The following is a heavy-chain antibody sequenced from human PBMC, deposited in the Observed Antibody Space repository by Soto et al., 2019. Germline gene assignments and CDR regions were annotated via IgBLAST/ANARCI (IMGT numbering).Heavy chain of an antibody. CDR3: AREGGLLEWLFPPNYYYYGMDV. J-gene: IGHJ6*02. CDR2: IYYSGST. Sequence: SETLSLTCTVSGGSISSGGYYWSWIRLHPGKGLEWIGYIYYSGSTYYNPSLKSRVTISVDTSKNQFSLKRSSVTAADTAVYYCAREGGLLEWLFPPNYYYYGMDVWGQGTTVTVSS. V-gene: IGHV4-31*03. D-gene: IGHD3-3*01. CDR1: GGSISSGGYY.